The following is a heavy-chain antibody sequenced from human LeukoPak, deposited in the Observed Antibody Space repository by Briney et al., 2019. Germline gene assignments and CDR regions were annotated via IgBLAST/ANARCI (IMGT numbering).Heavy chain of an antibody. CDR2: IYHSGST. CDR1: GYSISSGYY. Sequence: SETLSLTCTVSGYSISSGYYWGWIRQPPGKGLEWIGSIYHSGSTYYNPSLKSRVTISVDTSKNQFSLKLSSVTAADTAVYYCARLSLRYYDSSGSSDYWGQGTLVTVSS. J-gene: IGHJ4*02. CDR3: ARLSLRYYDSSGSSDY. D-gene: IGHD3-22*01. V-gene: IGHV4-38-2*02.